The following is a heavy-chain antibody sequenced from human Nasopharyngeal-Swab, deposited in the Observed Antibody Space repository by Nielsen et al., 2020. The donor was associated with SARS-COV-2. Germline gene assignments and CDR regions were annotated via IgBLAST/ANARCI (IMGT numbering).Heavy chain of an antibody. CDR3: ARRVAGSRRAFDI. Sequence: WVRQAPGQGLEWMGWMNPNSGNTGYAQKFQGRVTMTRNTSISTAPMELSSLRSEDTAVYYCARRVAGSRRAFDIWGQGTMVTVSS. J-gene: IGHJ3*02. D-gene: IGHD6-19*01. V-gene: IGHV1-8*01. CDR2: MNPNSGNT.